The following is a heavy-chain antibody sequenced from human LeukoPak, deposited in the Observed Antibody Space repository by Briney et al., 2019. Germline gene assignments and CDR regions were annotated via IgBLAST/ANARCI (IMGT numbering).Heavy chain of an antibody. CDR1: GYTLTRYY. J-gene: IGHJ4*02. CDR3: ASFTTMILGDY. D-gene: IGHD3/OR15-3a*01. V-gene: IGHV1-46*01. CDR2: IDPSGGGT. Sequence: GASVKVSCKASGYTLTRYYVHWVRQAPGQGVEWMGIIDPSGGGTTYAQKFQGRVNMTRDTSTSAVYMELSSLRSDDTALYYCASFTTMILGDYWGQGTLVTVSS.